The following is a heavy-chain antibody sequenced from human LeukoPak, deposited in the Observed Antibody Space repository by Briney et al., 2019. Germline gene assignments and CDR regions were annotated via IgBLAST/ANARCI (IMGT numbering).Heavy chain of an antibody. J-gene: IGHJ6*02. CDR3: ARGSPPDYYYGMDV. V-gene: IGHV1-2*02. CDR2: INPNSGGT. Sequence: GASVKVSCKASGYTFTGYYMHWVRQAPGQGLDWVGWINPNSGGTNYAQKFQGRVTMTRDTYISTAYMELSRLRSDDTAVYYCARGSPPDYYYGMDVWGQGTTVTVSS. CDR1: GYTFTGYY.